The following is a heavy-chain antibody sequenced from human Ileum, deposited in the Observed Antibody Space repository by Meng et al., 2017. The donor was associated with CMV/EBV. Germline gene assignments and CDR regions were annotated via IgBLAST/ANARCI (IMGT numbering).Heavy chain of an antibody. Sequence: GESLKISCAASGFTFSSYGIHWVRQAPGKGLEWVAFIRFDGSNKYYTDSVKGRFTISRDNSKNTLYLQMNSLRAEDTAMYYCAKDALYDFWSGYYYFYGLDVWGQGTTVTVSS. J-gene: IGHJ6*02. CDR1: GFTFSSYG. V-gene: IGHV3-30*02. CDR2: IRFDGSNK. CDR3: AKDALYDFWSGYYYFYGLDV. D-gene: IGHD3-3*01.